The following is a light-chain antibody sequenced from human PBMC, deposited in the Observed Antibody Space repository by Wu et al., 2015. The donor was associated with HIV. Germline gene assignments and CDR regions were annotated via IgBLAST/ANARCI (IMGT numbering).Light chain of an antibody. Sequence: EIVLTQSPVTLSLSPGEGATLSCRASQSVRSYLAWYQQKPGQAPRLLIFDASNRATGIPARFSGSGSGTDFTLTISSVEPEDVATYYCQKYNTAPWTFGQGTKVEMK. J-gene: IGKJ1*01. CDR1: QSVRSY. CDR2: DAS. CDR3: QKYNTAPWT. V-gene: IGKV3-11*01.